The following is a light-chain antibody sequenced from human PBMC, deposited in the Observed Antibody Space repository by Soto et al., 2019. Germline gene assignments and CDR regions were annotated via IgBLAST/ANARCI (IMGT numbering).Light chain of an antibody. J-gene: IGKJ5*01. CDR1: QSINTL. CDR3: QQYGSSPSIT. V-gene: IGKV3-20*01. CDR2: RAS. Sequence: EVALTQSPATLSVSPGEGATLSCMASQSINTLLAWYQQKPGQAPRLLIYRASTRATDIPARFSGSGSGTDFTLTISRLEPEDFAVYYCQQYGSSPSITFGQGTRLEIK.